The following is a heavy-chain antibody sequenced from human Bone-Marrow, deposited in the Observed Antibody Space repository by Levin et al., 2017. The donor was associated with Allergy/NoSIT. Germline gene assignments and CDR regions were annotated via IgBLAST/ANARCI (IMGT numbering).Heavy chain of an antibody. Sequence: LSLTCAASGFPFSSSAMSWVRPAPGKGLEWVSAISGSGGSTYYADSVKGRFTISRDNSKNTLYLQMNSLRAEDTAVYYCAKALGESVDSSGYFADAFDIWGQGTMVTVSS. CDR3: AKALGESVDSSGYFADAFDI. J-gene: IGHJ3*02. D-gene: IGHD3-22*01. CDR2: ISGSGGST. CDR1: GFPFSSSA. V-gene: IGHV3-23*01.